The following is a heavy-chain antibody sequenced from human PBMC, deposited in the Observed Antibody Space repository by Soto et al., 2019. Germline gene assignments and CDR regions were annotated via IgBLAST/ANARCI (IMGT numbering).Heavy chain of an antibody. CDR1: GAPISSGDYY. V-gene: IGHV4-30-4*01. J-gene: IGHJ5*02. CDR2: IYYSGST. D-gene: IGHD4-17*01. Sequence: SETLSLTYTVSGAPISSGDYYWSWVRQAPGKGLEWVGYIYYSGSTYYNPSLKRRLDISLDVSKNLFSLRLTSVTASDTAVYFCARVGYGVDELSTWGPGILVTVSS. CDR3: ARVGYGVDELST.